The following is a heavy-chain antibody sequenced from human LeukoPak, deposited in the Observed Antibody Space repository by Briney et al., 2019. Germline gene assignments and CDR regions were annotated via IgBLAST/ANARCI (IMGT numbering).Heavy chain of an antibody. V-gene: IGHV3-30*14. D-gene: IGHD5-18*01. J-gene: IGHJ4*02. CDR3: ARYSYGSGAIDY. CDR2: ISYDGSNN. Sequence: QTGGSLRLSCAASGFTFSSYAMHWVRQAPGKGLEWVAVISYDGSNNYYADSVKGRFTISRDNSKNTLYRQMNSLRAEDTAVYYCARYSYGSGAIDYWGQGTLVTVSS. CDR1: GFTFSSYA.